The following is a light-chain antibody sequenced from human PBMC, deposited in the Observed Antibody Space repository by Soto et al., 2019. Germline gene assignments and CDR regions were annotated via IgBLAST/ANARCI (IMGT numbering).Light chain of an antibody. CDR1: SSNIGSNI. Sequence: QSALTQPPSASGTPGHGVTISCSGSSSNIGSNIVNWYQQLPGTAPKLLIYSTNQRPSGVPDRFSGSKSGTSASLAISGLQAEDEADYYCAAWYDSQNGPVFGGGTQLTVL. CDR2: STN. J-gene: IGLJ3*02. V-gene: IGLV1-44*01. CDR3: AAWYDSQNGPV.